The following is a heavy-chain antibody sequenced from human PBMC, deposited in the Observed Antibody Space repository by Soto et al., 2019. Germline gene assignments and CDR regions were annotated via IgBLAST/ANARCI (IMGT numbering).Heavy chain of an antibody. J-gene: IGHJ4*02. V-gene: IGHV4-59*08. CDR2: IYYSGST. Sequence: SETLSLTCTVSGGSISSYYWSWIRQPPGKGLEWIGYIYYSGSTNYNPSLKSRVTISVDTSKNQFSLKLSSVTAADTAVYYCARHDSGWYPYFDYWGQGTLVTVSS. CDR1: GGSISSYY. D-gene: IGHD6-19*01. CDR3: ARHDSGWYPYFDY.